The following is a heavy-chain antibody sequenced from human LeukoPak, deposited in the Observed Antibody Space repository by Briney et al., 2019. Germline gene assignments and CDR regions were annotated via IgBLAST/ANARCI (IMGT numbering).Heavy chain of an antibody. CDR3: ARDRRITIFGEAMDV. D-gene: IGHD3-3*01. CDR2: ISYDGSNK. Sequence: GRSLRLSCAASGFTFSSYAMHWVRQAPGKGLEWVAVISYDGSNKYYADSVKGRFTISRDNSKNTLYLQMNSLRAEDTAVYYCARDRRITIFGEAMDVWGQGTTVTVSS. CDR1: GFTFSSYA. J-gene: IGHJ6*02. V-gene: IGHV3-30-3*01.